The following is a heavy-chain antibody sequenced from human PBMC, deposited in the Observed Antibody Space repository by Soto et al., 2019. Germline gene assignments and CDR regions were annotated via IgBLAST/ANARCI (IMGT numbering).Heavy chain of an antibody. D-gene: IGHD6-19*01. J-gene: IGHJ4*02. V-gene: IGHV4-59*08. CDR2: IYYSGST. Sequence: SETLALTCTVSGGSISRYYWSWIRQPPGKGLEWIGYIYYSGSTNYNPSLKSRVTISVDTSKNQFSLKLSSVTAADTAVYYCARHDRGWSIEFDYWSPETLVTVSS. CDR3: ARHDRGWSIEFDY. CDR1: GGSISRYY.